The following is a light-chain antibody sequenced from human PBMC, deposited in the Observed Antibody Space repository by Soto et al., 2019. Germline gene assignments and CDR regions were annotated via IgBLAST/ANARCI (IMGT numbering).Light chain of an antibody. J-gene: IGKJ1*01. CDR3: QHFFSYAAA. CDR2: GAS. Sequence: DIQLTQSPSTLSGSVGDRVTITCRASQAIISWLAWYQQKPGKAPKLLIYGASTLKSGVPSRFSGSGSGTDFTLTISSLQPDDFATYYCQHFFSYAAAFGQGTKVDIK. CDR1: QAIISW. V-gene: IGKV1-5*03.